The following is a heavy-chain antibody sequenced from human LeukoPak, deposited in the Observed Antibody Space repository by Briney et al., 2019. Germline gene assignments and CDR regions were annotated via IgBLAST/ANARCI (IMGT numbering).Heavy chain of an antibody. CDR1: GFTFSSYA. J-gene: IGHJ4*02. CDR2: ISGSGGST. D-gene: IGHD2-21*01. Sequence: PGGSLRLSCAASGFTFSSYAMSWARQAPGKGLEWVSGISGSGGSTYYADPVKGRFTISRDNSKNTLYLQMNSLRAEDTAVYYCAKEGDSHTGIIPAPKTWGQGTLVTVSS. V-gene: IGHV3-23*01. CDR3: AKEGDSHTGIIPAPKT.